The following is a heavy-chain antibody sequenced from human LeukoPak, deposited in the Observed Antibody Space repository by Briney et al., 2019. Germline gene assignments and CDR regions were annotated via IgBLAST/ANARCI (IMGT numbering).Heavy chain of an antibody. V-gene: IGHV4-39*07. D-gene: IGHD3-22*01. Sequence: SETLSLTCTVSGGSISSSSYYWGWIRQPPGKGLEWIGSIYYSGSTYYNPSLKSRVTISVDTSKNQFSLKLSSVTAADTAVYYCARDLGQYYDTSDNWFDPWGQGTLVTVSS. CDR3: ARDLGQYYDTSDNWFDP. CDR1: GGSISSSSYY. J-gene: IGHJ5*02. CDR2: IYYSGST.